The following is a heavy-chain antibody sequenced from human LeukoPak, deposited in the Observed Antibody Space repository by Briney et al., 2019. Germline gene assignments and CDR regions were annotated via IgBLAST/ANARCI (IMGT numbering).Heavy chain of an antibody. D-gene: IGHD5-24*01. CDR2: FDPEDGET. V-gene: IGHV1-24*01. CDR3: AREGGGDGYNYLDFDY. J-gene: IGHJ4*02. Sequence: AASVKVSCKVSGYTLTELSMHWVRQAPGKGLEWMGGFDPEDGETIYAQKFQGRVTMTRDTSTSTVYMELSSLRSEDTAVYYCAREGGGDGYNYLDFDYWGQGTLVTVSS. CDR1: GYTLTELS.